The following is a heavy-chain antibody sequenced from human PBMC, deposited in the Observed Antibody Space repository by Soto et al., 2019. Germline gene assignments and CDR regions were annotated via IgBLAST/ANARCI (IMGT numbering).Heavy chain of an antibody. CDR3: ARAQGAATYYYDSSAPNWFDP. J-gene: IGHJ5*02. CDR1: GGTFSSCA. V-gene: IGHV1-69*06. CDR2: IIPIFGTA. Sequence: GASVKVSCKASGGTFSSCAISWVRQAPGQGLEWMGGIIPIFGTANYAQKFQGRVTITADKSTSTAYMELSSLRSEDTAVYYCARAQGAATYYYDSSAPNWFDPWGQGTLVTVSS. D-gene: IGHD3-22*01.